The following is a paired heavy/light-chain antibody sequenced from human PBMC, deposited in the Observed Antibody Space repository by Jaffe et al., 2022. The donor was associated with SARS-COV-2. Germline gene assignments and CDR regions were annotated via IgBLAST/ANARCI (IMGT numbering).Light chain of an antibody. CDR2: DDS. CDR3: QVWGSRSDHPGV. V-gene: IGLV3-21*02. CDR1: NIASKS. Sequence: SYVLTQPPSVSVAPGQTARITCGGSNIASKSVHWYQQKPGQAPVLVVYDDSDRPSGIPERFSGSNSGNTATLTISRVEAGDEADYYCQVWGSRSDHPGVFGAGTKVTVL. J-gene: IGLJ1*01.
Heavy chain of an antibody. V-gene: IGHV3-23*01. J-gene: IGHJ4*02. Sequence: EVQLLESGGDLVQPGGSLRLSCAASGFTFSSYAMSWVRQAPGKGLEWVSAMSGSGGRSINDNGGRTYYADSVKGRFTISRDNSKSTLYLQMNSLRAEDSAIYYCAKDRRYRASVLDYWGQGTLVTVSS. CDR1: GFTFSSYA. CDR2: MSGSGGRSINDNGGRT. CDR3: AKDRRYRASVLDY. D-gene: IGHD5-12*01.